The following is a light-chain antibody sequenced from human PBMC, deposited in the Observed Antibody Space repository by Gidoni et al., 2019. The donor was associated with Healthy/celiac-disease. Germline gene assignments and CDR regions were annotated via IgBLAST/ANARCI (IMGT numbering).Light chain of an antibody. CDR1: QSVSSSY. V-gene: IGKV3-20*01. CDR3: QQYGSSPYT. Sequence: EIVLTQSTGTLSLSPGERATLSCRASQSVSSSYLAWYQQKPGQAPRLLIYGASSRATGIPDRFSASGSGTDFTLTISRLVPEDFAVYYCQQYGSSPYTFGQGTKLEIK. J-gene: IGKJ2*01. CDR2: GAS.